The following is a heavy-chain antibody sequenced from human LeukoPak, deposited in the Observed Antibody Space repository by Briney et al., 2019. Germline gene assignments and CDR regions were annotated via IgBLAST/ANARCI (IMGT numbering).Heavy chain of an antibody. V-gene: IGHV3-30*02. CDR1: GFTFSSYG. J-gene: IGHJ4*02. CDR3: ANAVVVTAMVDY. CDR2: IRYDGSNK. Sequence: GSLRLSCAASGFTFSSYGMHWVRQAPGKGLEWVAFIRYDGSNKYYADSVKGRFTISRDNSKNTLYLQMNSLRAEDTAVYYCANAVVVTAMVDYWGQGTLVTVSS. D-gene: IGHD2-21*02.